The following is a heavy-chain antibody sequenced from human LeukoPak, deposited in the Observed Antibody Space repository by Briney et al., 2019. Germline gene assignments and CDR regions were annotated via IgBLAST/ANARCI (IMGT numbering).Heavy chain of an antibody. CDR1: GFTVSSNH. V-gene: IGHV3-53*01. Sequence: GGSLRLSCVVSGFTVSSNHISWVRQTPGKGLEWVSVVYSGGSTYYADSVKGRFTISRDNSKNTVYLQMNSLRVEDTAVYYCAREGSLGGLSTFDIWGQGTMVTVSS. J-gene: IGHJ3*02. CDR3: AREGSLGGLSTFDI. D-gene: IGHD3-10*01. CDR2: VYSGGST.